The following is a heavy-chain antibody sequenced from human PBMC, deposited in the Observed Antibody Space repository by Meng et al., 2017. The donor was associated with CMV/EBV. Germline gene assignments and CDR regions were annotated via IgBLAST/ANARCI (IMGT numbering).Heavy chain of an antibody. CDR1: GYTFTSYY. Sequence: ASVKVSCKASGYTFTSYYMHWVRQAPGQGLEWMGIINPSGGSTSYAQKFQGRVTMTRDTSTSTVYMELRSLRSEDTAVYYCARVTQLAPKQLRSLYYFDYWGQGTLVTVSS. J-gene: IGHJ4*02. D-gene: IGHD6-6*01. V-gene: IGHV1-46*01. CDR2: INPSGGST. CDR3: ARVTQLAPKQLRSLYYFDY.